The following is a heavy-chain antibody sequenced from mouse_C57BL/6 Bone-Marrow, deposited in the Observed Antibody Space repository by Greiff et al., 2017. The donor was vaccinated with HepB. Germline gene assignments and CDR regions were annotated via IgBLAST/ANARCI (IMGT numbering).Heavy chain of an antibody. V-gene: IGHV1-78*01. J-gene: IGHJ4*01. CDR3: ARGGLRRDYAMDY. D-gene: IGHD2-4*01. CDR1: GYTFTDHT. CDR2: IYPRDGST. Sequence: VKLQESDAELVKPGASVKISCKVSGYTFTDHTIHWMKQRPEQGLEWIGYIYPRDGSTKYNEKFKGKATLTADKSSSTAYMQLNSLTSEDSAVYFCARGGLRRDYAMDYWGQGTSVTVSS.